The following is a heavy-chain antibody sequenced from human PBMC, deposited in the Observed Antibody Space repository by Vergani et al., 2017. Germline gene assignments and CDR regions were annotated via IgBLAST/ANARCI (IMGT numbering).Heavy chain of an antibody. Sequence: QVQLHESCPGLVKPSQTLSLSCTVSGGSIRSGDYYWSWIRQPPGKGLEWIGYIYYSGSTYYNQSLKSRVTISVDTSKNQFSLKLSSVTAAETAVYYCASELRYLDWSYSGADDIWGEGTMITVS. CDR1: GGSIRSGDYY. CDR2: IYYSGST. CDR3: ASELRYLDWSYSGADDI. V-gene: IGHV4-30-4*01. D-gene: IGHD3-9*01. J-gene: IGHJ3*02.